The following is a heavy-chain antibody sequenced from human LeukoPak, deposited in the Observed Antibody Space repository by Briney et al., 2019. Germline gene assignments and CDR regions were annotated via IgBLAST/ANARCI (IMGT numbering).Heavy chain of an antibody. V-gene: IGHV1-8*01. CDR2: MNPNSGNT. Sequence: GASVKVSCKASGYTFTSYDINWVRQATGQGLEWMGWMNPNSGNTGYAQKFQGRVTMTRNTSISTAYMELSSLRSEDTAVYYCARADFWSGYAIDYWAREPWSPSPQ. CDR1: GYTFTSYD. D-gene: IGHD3-3*01. CDR3: ARADFWSGYAIDY. J-gene: IGHJ4*02.